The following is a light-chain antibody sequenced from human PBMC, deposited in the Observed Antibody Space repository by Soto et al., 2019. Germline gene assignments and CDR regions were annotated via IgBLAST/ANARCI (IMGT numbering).Light chain of an antibody. Sequence: DIQMTQSPSSLSASVGDRVTITCRASQSINNYLNWYQQKPGKAPNFLIYTASTLQRGVPSRFSGSGSGTDFTLTISSLQPEEFATYYCLQRYSSPRTFGGGTKVEIK. J-gene: IGKJ4*01. V-gene: IGKV1-39*01. CDR3: LQRYSSPRT. CDR2: TAS. CDR1: QSINNY.